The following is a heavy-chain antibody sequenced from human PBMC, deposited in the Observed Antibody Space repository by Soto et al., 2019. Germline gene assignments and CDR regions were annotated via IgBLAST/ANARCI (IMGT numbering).Heavy chain of an antibody. CDR3: ARERRVGMNDAFDI. CDR2: IYYSGST. D-gene: IGHD1-26*01. J-gene: IGHJ3*02. CDR1: GGSISSGGYY. V-gene: IGHV4-31*03. Sequence: SETLSLTCTVSGGSISSGGYYWSWIRQHPGKGLEWIGYIYYSGSTYYNPSLKSRVTISVDTSKNQFSLKLSSVTAADTAVYYCARERRVGMNDAFDIWGQGTMVTVSS.